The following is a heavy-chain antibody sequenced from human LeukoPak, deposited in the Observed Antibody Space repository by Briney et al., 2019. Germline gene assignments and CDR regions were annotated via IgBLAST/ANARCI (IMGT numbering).Heavy chain of an antibody. J-gene: IGHJ4*02. CDR1: GGSISSHY. Sequence: TSETLSLTCTVSGGSISSHYWSWIRQPPGKGLEWIGYTYYSGSTNYNPSLKSRVTISVDTSKNQFSLKLSSVTAADTAVYYCARGIVVVPADLNFDYWGQGTLVTVSS. V-gene: IGHV4-59*11. CDR3: ARGIVVVPADLNFDY. D-gene: IGHD2-2*01. CDR2: TYYSGST.